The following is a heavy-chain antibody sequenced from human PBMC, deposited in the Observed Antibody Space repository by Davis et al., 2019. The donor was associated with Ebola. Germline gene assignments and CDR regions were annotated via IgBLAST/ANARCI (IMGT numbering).Heavy chain of an antibody. D-gene: IGHD3-22*01. CDR2: VWYDGSNK. CDR1: ASTFSSDG. V-gene: IGHV3-33*06. Sequence: PGGSLRLSCAASASTFSSDGFPWVSQAPGRGLEGLAVVWYDGSNKYYADSVKGRFTISRDNSKNTLYLQMNSLRAEDTAVYYCAKDPVRIAANYYDSSGYYYWGQGTLVTVSS. J-gene: IGHJ4*02. CDR3: AKDPVRIAANYYDSSGYYY.